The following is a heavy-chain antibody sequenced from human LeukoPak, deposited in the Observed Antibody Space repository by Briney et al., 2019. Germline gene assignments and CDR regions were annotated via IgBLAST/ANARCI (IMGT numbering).Heavy chain of an antibody. CDR2: ISSDGIIK. Sequence: GRSLRLSCAASGFIFNTYSIHWVRQAPGKGLEWVAVISSDGIIKYYADSVKGRFTISRDNSKNTLYLQMNSLRAEDTAVYYCAKDDAYRSSWTGWFDPWGQGTLVTVSS. J-gene: IGHJ5*02. CDR3: AKDDAYRSSWTGWFDP. V-gene: IGHV3-30-3*01. CDR1: GFIFNTYS. D-gene: IGHD6-13*01.